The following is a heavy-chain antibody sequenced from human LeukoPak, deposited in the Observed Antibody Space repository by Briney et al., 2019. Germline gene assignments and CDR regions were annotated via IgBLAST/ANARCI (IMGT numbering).Heavy chain of an antibody. J-gene: IGHJ3*02. V-gene: IGHV1-69*04. D-gene: IGHD3-10*01. Sequence: SVKVSCKASGGTFSSYAISWVRQAPGQGLEWMGRIIPILGIANYAQKFQGRVTITADKSTSTAYMELSSLRSEDTAVYYCARRRSGVAFDIWGQGTMVTVSS. CDR3: ARRRSGVAFDI. CDR2: IIPILGIA. CDR1: GGTFSSYA.